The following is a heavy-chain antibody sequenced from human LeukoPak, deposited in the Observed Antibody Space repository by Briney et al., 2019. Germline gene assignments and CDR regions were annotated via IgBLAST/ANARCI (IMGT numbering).Heavy chain of an antibody. CDR2: INPSGGST. D-gene: IGHD2-2*02. CDR1: GYTFTNYY. Sequence: GASVKVSCTASGYTFTNYYMHWVRQAPGQGLEWMGIINPSGGSTTYAQKFQGRVTMTRDTSTSTVYMELSSLRSEDTAVYYCARGQGYCSSTSCYTLPTGIDYWGQGTLVTVSS. J-gene: IGHJ4*02. CDR3: ARGQGYCSSTSCYTLPTGIDY. V-gene: IGHV1-46*01.